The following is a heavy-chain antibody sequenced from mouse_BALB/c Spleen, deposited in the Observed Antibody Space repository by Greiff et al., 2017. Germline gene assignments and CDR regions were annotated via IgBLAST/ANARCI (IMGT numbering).Heavy chain of an antibody. D-gene: IGHD2-1*01. CDR3: ARDYGNYGGFAY. CDR2: ISSGGST. CDR1: GFTFSSYA. V-gene: IGHV5-6-5*01. Sequence: EVKLQESGGGLVKPGGSLKLSCAASGFTFSSYAMSWVRQTPEKRLEWVASISSGGSTYYPDSVKGRFTISRDNARNILYLQMSSLRSEDTAMYYCARDYGNYGGFAYWGQGTLVTVSA. J-gene: IGHJ3*01.